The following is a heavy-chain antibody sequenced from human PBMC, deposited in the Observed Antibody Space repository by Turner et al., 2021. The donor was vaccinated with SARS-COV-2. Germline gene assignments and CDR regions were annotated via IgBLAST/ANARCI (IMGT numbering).Heavy chain of an antibody. J-gene: IGHJ4*02. CDR3: AKGGWGAFDY. CDR1: GITSTSYS. D-gene: IGHD3-16*01. CDR2: SSGSGVTT. Sequence: EVQLLESGGGLVQPGGSLRLSWSASGITSTSYSMSWVSRAPGKGLEWVSSSSGSGVTTYYADSVKGRFTISRDSFNNMVYLQMNSLRADDMAVYYCAKGGWGAFDYWGQGILVVVSS. V-gene: IGHV3-23*01.